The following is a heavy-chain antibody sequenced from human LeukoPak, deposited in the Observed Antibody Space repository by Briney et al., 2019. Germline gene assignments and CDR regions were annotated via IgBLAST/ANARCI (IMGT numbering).Heavy chain of an antibody. V-gene: IGHV1-8*01. D-gene: IGHD3-10*01. CDR2: MNPNSGNT. Sequence: GASVKLSCKASGYTFTSYDINWVRQATGQGLEWMGWMNPNSGNTGYAQKFQGRVTMTRNTSISTAYMELSSLRSEDTAVYYCARVLWFGELSSYYWGQGTLVTASS. J-gene: IGHJ4*02. CDR3: ARVLWFGELSSYY. CDR1: GYTFTSYD.